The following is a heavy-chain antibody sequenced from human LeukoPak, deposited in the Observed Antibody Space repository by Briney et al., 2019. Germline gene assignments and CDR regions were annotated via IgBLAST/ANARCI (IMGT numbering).Heavy chain of an antibody. J-gene: IGHJ4*02. CDR3: ARVYSGYAPYFDY. CDR2: IYYSGST. Sequence: PSETLSLTCTVSGGSISSYYWSWIRQPPGKGLEWIGYIYYSGSTNYNPSLKSRVTISVDTSKNQFSLKLSSVTAADTAVYYCARVYSGYAPYFDYWGQGTLVTVSS. V-gene: IGHV4-59*01. CDR1: GGSISSYY. D-gene: IGHD5-12*01.